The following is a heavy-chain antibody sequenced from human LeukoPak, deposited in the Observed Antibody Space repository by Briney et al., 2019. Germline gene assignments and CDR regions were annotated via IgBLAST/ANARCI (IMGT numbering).Heavy chain of an antibody. J-gene: IGHJ5*02. Sequence: PGGSLRLSCATSGFIFSTYTMNWIRQAPGQGLEWVSSIGTSSGSIYYADSVRGRFTISRGNARSSVYLQMNSLRAEDTAVYYCVRIPNSASFPNWLDPWGQRALVTVSS. CDR2: IGTSSGSI. CDR1: GFIFSTYT. D-gene: IGHD2/OR15-2a*01. CDR3: VRIPNSASFPNWLDP. V-gene: IGHV3-21*01.